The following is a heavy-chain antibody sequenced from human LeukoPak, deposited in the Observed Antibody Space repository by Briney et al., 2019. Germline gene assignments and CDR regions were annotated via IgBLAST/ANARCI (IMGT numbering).Heavy chain of an antibody. D-gene: IGHD1-1*01. Sequence: GGSLRLSCAASGFTFSSYAMSWVRQAPGKGLEWVSAISGSGGSTYYADSVKGRFTISRDNSKNTLYLQMNSLRAEDTAVYYCAKGRLATGTGPPFDYWGQGTLVTVSS. CDR1: GFTFSSYA. V-gene: IGHV3-23*01. J-gene: IGHJ4*02. CDR2: ISGSGGST. CDR3: AKGRLATGTGPPFDY.